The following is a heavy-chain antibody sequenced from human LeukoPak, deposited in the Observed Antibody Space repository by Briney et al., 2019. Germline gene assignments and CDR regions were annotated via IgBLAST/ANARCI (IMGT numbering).Heavy chain of an antibody. CDR2: IIPILGIA. V-gene: IGHV1-69*04. CDR1: GGTFINYA. D-gene: IGHD6-19*01. J-gene: IGHJ4*02. Sequence: ASVTVSCKASGGTFINYAISWVRQAPGQGLEWMGRIIPILGIANYAQKFQGRVTITADKSTSTAYMELSSLRSEDTAVYYCARVHTAVAGTNMGDYWGQGTLVTVSS. CDR3: ARVHTAVAGTNMGDY.